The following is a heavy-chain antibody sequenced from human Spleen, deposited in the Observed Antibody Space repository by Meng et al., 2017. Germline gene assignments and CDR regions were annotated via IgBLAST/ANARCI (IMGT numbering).Heavy chain of an antibody. D-gene: IGHD2-2*01. CDR3: ARDPKPFCSSSSCYHWFDP. CDR1: GWSISSNNW. CDR2: IYHSGST. V-gene: IGHV4-4*02. Sequence: QVQLQESGPGLVKPSGTLSLTCAVPGWSISSNNWWSWVRQPPGKGLEWIGEIYHSGSTNYNPSLKSRVTISVDKSKNQFSLKLSSVTAADTAVYYCARDPKPFCSSSSCYHWFDPWGQGTLVTVSS. J-gene: IGHJ5*02.